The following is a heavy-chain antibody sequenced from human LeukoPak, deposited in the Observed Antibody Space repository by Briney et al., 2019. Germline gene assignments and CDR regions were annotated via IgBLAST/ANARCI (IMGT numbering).Heavy chain of an antibody. CDR2: INAGNGNT. Sequence: ASVKVSCKASGYTFTSYAMHWVRQAPGQRLEWMGWINAGNGNTKHSQKFQGRVTMTRNTSISTAYMELSSLRSEDTAVYYCARGVWYDYVWGSYDYFDYWGQGTLVTVSS. CDR1: GYTFTSYA. CDR3: ARGVWYDYVWGSYDYFDY. V-gene: IGHV1-3*01. D-gene: IGHD3-16*01. J-gene: IGHJ4*02.